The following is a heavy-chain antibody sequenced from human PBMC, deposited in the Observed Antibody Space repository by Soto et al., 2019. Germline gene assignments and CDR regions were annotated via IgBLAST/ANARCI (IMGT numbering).Heavy chain of an antibody. CDR2: IKQDGSER. CDR1: GFTFGNYW. J-gene: IGHJ5*02. D-gene: IGHD2-21*01. Sequence: LRLSCSASGFTFGNYWMSWVRQAPGKGPEWVANIKQDGSERNYVDSVKGRFTISRDNAENSLYLQMNSLRVEDTGVYYCASARHIGPWGQGTLVTVSS. CDR3: ASARHIGP. V-gene: IGHV3-7*01.